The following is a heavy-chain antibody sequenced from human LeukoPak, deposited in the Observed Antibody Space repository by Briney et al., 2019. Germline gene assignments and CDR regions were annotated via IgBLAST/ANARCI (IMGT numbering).Heavy chain of an antibody. V-gene: IGHV4-59*08. J-gene: IGHJ4*02. D-gene: IGHD6-25*01. CDR3: ARRQGLHHWIYFDY. CDR1: GASISSYY. Sequence: PSETLSLTCTVSGASISSYYWSWIRQPPGKGLEWIGYIYYSGSTNYNPSLKSRVTISVDTSKNQFSLKLSSVTAADTAVYYCARRQGLHHWIYFDYWGQGTLVTVSS. CDR2: IYYSGST.